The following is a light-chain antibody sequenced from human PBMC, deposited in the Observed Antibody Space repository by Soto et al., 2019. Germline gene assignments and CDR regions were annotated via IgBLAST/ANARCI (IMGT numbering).Light chain of an antibody. CDR2: DAS. Sequence: DIQMTQSPSTLSSSVGERVTISCRASQSVSAWLAWYQQQPGNAPKLLISDASSLKSGVPSRFSGSGYGTEFTLTISSLQPEDFATYYCQQYSTYSLTFGGGTKVEIK. V-gene: IGKV1-5*01. CDR3: QQYSTYSLT. CDR1: QSVSAW. J-gene: IGKJ4*01.